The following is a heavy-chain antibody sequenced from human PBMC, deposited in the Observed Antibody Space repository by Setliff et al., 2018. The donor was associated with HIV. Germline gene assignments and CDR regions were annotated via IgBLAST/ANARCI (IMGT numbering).Heavy chain of an antibody. D-gene: IGHD3-10*01. CDR1: TFTVSGNY. CDR2: LNSGGST. CDR3: AREIGDGGGWFGRYFDY. J-gene: IGHJ4*02. V-gene: IGHV3-53*05. Sequence: GGSLRLSCAVSTFTVSGNYMSWVRQAPGKGQEWVSVLNSGGSTYHADNVKGRFTISRGNYKNTLYLEMNTLRAEDTAVYYCAREIGDGGGWFGRYFDYWGQGTLVTVSS.